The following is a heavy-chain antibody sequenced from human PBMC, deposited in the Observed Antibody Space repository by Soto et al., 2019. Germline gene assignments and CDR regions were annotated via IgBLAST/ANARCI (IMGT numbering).Heavy chain of an antibody. J-gene: IGHJ5*02. CDR3: AKSGVDSSGWYRRGLGS. V-gene: IGHV3-30*18. CDR2: ISYDGSHT. Sequence: QVQLVESGGGVVQPGKSLRLSCAASGFTFSNYGMHWVRQAPGKGLEWVALISYDGSHTFYIDSVKGRFTISRDRSKNTLYLQMNSLRAEDTAVYYCAKSGVDSSGWYRRGLGSWGQGTLVTVSS. CDR1: GFTFSNYG. D-gene: IGHD6-19*01.